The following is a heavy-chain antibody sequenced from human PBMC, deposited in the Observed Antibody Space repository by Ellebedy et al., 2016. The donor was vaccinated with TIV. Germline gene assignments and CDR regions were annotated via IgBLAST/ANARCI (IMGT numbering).Heavy chain of an antibody. V-gene: IGHV4-59*12. CDR1: GASISSYS. CDR2: IYDGGRT. D-gene: IGHD2-21*02. CDR3: ARGGDWLFDY. Sequence: MPSETLSLTCSVSGASISSYSWTWIRQSPGKGLEWIGYIYDGGRTSYNPSLKSRVTISGDTSKNQLSLKLTSVTAADTAVYFCARGGDWLFDYWGQGILVTASS. J-gene: IGHJ4*02.